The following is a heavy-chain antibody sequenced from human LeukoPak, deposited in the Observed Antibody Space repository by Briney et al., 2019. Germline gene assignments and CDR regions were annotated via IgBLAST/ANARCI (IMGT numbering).Heavy chain of an antibody. CDR2: ISSSSSYI. Sequence: GGSLRLSCAASGFTFSSYSMNWVRQAPGKGLEWVSSISSSSSYIYYADSVKGRFTISRDNAKNSLYLQMNSLRAKDTAVYYCARGHLQLEFDPWGQGTLVTVSS. J-gene: IGHJ5*02. CDR1: GFTFSSYS. CDR3: ARGHLQLEFDP. D-gene: IGHD3-10*01. V-gene: IGHV3-21*01.